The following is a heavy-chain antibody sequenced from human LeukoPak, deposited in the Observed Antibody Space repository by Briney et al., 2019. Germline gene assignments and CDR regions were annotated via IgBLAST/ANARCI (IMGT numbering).Heavy chain of an antibody. CDR2: IYSDGRT. CDR3: ARLTVAYFDS. V-gene: IGHV3-66*04. CDR1: GFTISNNY. J-gene: IGHJ4*02. Sequence: PPGGSPRLSCAASGFTISNNYMSWVRQAPGKGLEWVSVIYSDGRTYYPDSVKGRFTISRDNSENTLSLQMSSLRAEDTAVYYCARLTVAYFDSWGQGTLVTVSS. D-gene: IGHD1-20*01.